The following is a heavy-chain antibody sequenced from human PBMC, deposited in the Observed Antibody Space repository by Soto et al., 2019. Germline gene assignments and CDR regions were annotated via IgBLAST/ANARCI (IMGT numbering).Heavy chain of an antibody. CDR1: GYTFSGFY. CDR3: ASAAVTGTAGLDF. V-gene: IGHV1-2*02. D-gene: IGHD6-19*01. CDR2: INPNSGGT. Sequence: ASLKVSCKASGYTFSGFYMHWVRQAPGQGLEWMGWINPNSGGTKSAEKFQGRVTMTRDTSISTAYMELSRLTSDDTAVYYCASAAVTGTAGLDFWGQGTQVTV. J-gene: IGHJ4*02.